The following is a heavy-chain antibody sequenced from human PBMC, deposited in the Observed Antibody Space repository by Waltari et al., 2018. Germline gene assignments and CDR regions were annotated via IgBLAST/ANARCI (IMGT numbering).Heavy chain of an antibody. J-gene: IGHJ4*02. CDR2: IGGSGVYT. CDR3: VEAVFSGNICHGYDY. V-gene: IGHV3-23*04. D-gene: IGHD2-15*01. Sequence: EVQLVESGGGLVQPGGSLRLSCAASGFTLSNYAMRWVRQAPGKWLGWVSKIGGSGVYTYYADSVKGRFTISRDNSQTTVYLQMDSRRAEDTAVYYCVEAVFSGNICHGYDYWGQGTLVTVSS. CDR1: GFTLSNYA.